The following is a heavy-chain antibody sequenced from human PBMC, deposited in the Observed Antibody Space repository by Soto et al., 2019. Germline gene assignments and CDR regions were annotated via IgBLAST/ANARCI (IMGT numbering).Heavy chain of an antibody. Sequence: SQTLSLTCVISGDSVSSNSAAWNWIRQSPSRGLEWLGRTYYRSKWYNDYAVSVKSRITINPDTPKNQFSLQLNSVTPEDTAVYYCARGNAWFGELLEAFDIWGQGTMVTVSS. CDR1: GDSVSSNSAA. J-gene: IGHJ3*02. CDR3: ARGNAWFGELLEAFDI. D-gene: IGHD3-10*01. V-gene: IGHV6-1*01. CDR2: TYYRSKWYN.